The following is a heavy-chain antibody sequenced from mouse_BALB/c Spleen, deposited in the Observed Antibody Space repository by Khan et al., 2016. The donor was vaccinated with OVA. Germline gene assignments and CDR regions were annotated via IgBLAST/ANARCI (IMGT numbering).Heavy chain of an antibody. D-gene: IGHD1-1*01. V-gene: IGHV1S41*01. CDR1: GYIFTSYW. Sequence: DLVKPGASVKLSCKASGYIFTSYWINWIKQRPGQGLEWIGRVAPGSGITYYNEMFKGKATLTVDTSSSTAYIQLSGLSSEDSAVYCCARIRYYYGSNRNAMDYWGQGTSVTVSS. J-gene: IGHJ4*01. CDR2: VAPGSGIT. CDR3: ARIRYYYGSNRNAMDY.